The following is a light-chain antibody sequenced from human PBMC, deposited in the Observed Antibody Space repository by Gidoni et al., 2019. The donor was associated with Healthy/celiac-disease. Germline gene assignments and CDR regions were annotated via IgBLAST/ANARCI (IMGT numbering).Light chain of an antibody. Sequence: QSVRTEQPAASGTPGQRVTISCSGSSSNSGSNTVNCYQQRPGTAPKLLIYSNNQRPSGVPDRFSGSKSGTSASLAISGLQSEDEADYYCAAWDDSLNGSYVFGTGTKVTVL. CDR3: AAWDDSLNGSYV. J-gene: IGLJ1*01. V-gene: IGLV1-44*01. CDR1: SSNSGSNT. CDR2: SNN.